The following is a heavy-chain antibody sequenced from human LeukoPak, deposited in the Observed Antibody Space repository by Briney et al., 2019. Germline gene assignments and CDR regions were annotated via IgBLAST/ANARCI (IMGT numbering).Heavy chain of an antibody. Sequence: PSETLSLTCTVSGGSISSSYYYWGWIRQSPGKGLEWIGRIHYSGSTYYNPSLKSRVTISVDTSKTHFSLKLSSVTAADTAVYYCARSINNWFDPWGQGTLVTVSS. D-gene: IGHD6-6*01. V-gene: IGHV4-39*02. CDR3: ARSINNWFDP. J-gene: IGHJ5*02. CDR1: GGSISSSYYY. CDR2: IHYSGST.